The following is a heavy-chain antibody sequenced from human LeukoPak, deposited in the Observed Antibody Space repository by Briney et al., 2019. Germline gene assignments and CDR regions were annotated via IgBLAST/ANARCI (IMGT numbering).Heavy chain of an antibody. CDR1: GYTFTSYY. CDR3: ARSYYDILTGYYTSGGY. V-gene: IGHV1-46*01. J-gene: IGHJ4*02. Sequence: ASVKVSCKASGYTFTSYYMHWVRQAPGQGLEWMGIINPSGGSTSYAQKFQGRVTMTRDMSTSTVYMELSSLRSEDTAVYYCARSYYDILTGYYTSGGYWGQGTLVTVSS. D-gene: IGHD3-9*01. CDR2: INPSGGST.